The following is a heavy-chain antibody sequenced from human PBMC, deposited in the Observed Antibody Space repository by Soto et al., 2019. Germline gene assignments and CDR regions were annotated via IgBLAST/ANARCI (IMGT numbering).Heavy chain of an antibody. CDR2: ISGSGGST. Sequence: EVQLLESGGTLGQPGGSLRLSCVASGFTFSSYAMSWVRQAPGKGLEWVSGISGSGGSTYYADSVKGRFTISRDYSKXXLYXXXXXLRAEDTAVYFCAKDFSHTGYCSVGTCYSDYWGQGTLVTVST. CDR1: GFTFSSYA. J-gene: IGHJ4*02. CDR3: AKDFSHTGYCSVGTCYSDY. V-gene: IGHV3-23*01. D-gene: IGHD2-15*01.